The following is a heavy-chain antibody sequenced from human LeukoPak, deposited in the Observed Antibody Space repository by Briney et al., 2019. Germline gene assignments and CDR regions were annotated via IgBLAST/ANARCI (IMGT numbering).Heavy chain of an antibody. CDR3: AREKYSSSSLGY. CDR2: IRYDGSNK. Sequence: QPGGSLRLSCAASGFTFSSYGMHWVRQAPGKGLEWAAFIRYDGSNKYYADSVKGRFTISRDNSKNTLYLQMNSLRDEDTAVYYCAREKYSSSSLGYRGQGTLVTVSS. V-gene: IGHV3-30*02. J-gene: IGHJ4*02. CDR1: GFTFSSYG. D-gene: IGHD6-6*01.